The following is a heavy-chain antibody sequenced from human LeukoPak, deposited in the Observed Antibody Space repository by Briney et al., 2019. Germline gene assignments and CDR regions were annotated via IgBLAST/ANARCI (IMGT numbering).Heavy chain of an antibody. Sequence: GGSLRLSCAASGFTVSSNYMSWVRQAPGKGLEWVSVIYSGGSTYYADSVKGRFTISRDNSKNTLYLQMNSLRAEDTAVYYCARGALYSYYMDVWGKGTTVTVSS. CDR3: ARGALYSYYMDV. V-gene: IGHV3-66*01. J-gene: IGHJ6*03. CDR2: IYSGGST. CDR1: GFTVSSNY.